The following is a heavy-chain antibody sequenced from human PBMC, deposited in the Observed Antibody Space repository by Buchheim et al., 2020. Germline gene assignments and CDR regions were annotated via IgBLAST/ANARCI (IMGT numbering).Heavy chain of an antibody. CDR1: GFTFSSYW. CDR3: VREGLIANYAMDV. CDR2: INSAGTGT. J-gene: IGHJ6*01. Sequence: EVQLVESGGGLVQPGGSLRLSCAASGFTFSSYWMHWVRQVPGKGLMWVSRINSAGTGTRYADSVKGRFTMSRANARNKLYLEMNSLRADDTAVYYCVREGLIANYAMDVWGRGTT. V-gene: IGHV3-74*01. D-gene: IGHD2-8*01.